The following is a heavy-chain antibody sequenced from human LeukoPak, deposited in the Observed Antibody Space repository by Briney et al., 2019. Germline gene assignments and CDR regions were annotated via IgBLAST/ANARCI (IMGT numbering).Heavy chain of an antibody. CDR2: IIPILGIA. D-gene: IGHD3-22*01. Sequence: EASVKVSCKASGGTFSSYAISWVRQAPGQGLEWMGRIIPILGIANYAQKFQGRVTITADKSTSTAYMELSSLRSEDTAVYCCARVLTYYYDSSGPGLYYYYGMDVWGQGTTVTVSS. CDR1: GGTFSSYA. CDR3: ARVLTYYYDSSGPGLYYYYGMDV. J-gene: IGHJ6*02. V-gene: IGHV1-69*04.